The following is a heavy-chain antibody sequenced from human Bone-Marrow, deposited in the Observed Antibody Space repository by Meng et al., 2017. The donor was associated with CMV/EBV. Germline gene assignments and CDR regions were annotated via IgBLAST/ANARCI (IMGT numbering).Heavy chain of an antibody. J-gene: IGHJ4*02. Sequence: GESLKISCAASGFTFDDYTMHWVRQAPGKGLEWVSLISWDGGSTYYADSVKGRFTISRDNSKNSLYLQMNSLRTEDTALYYCAKDFGVVTTYYFDYWGQGTLVPVSS. CDR1: GFTFDDYT. CDR2: ISWDGGST. D-gene: IGHD3-3*01. CDR3: AKDFGVVTTYYFDY. V-gene: IGHV3-43*01.